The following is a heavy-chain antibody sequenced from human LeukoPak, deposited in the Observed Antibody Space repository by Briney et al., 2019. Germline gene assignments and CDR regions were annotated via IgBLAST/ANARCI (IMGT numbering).Heavy chain of an antibody. J-gene: IGHJ4*02. CDR3: ARAPPGFGELSTDY. CDR2: IYYSGST. CDR1: GGSISSYY. D-gene: IGHD3-10*01. V-gene: IGHV4-59*01. Sequence: SETLSLTCTVSGGSISSYYWSWIRQPPGKGLEWIGYIYYSGSTNYNPSLESRVTISVDTSKNQFSLKLSSVTAADTAVYYCARAPPGFGELSTDYWGQGTLVTVSS.